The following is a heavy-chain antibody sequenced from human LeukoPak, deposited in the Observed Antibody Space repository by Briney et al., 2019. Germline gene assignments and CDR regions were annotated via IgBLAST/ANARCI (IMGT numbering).Heavy chain of an antibody. CDR2: IAWNSGNT. J-gene: IGHJ1*01. D-gene: IGHD6-13*01. CDR1: GFTFDNYA. V-gene: IGHV3-9*01. CDR3: ARDQPLTSSSWSFAEYFQL. Sequence: GRSLRLSCAASGFTFDNYAMHWVRQAPGKGLEWVSGIAWNSGNTGFADSVKGRFTISRDNAETSLYLDMRNLKAEDTTLYYSARDQPLTSSSWSFAEYFQLWGQGTLVTVSS.